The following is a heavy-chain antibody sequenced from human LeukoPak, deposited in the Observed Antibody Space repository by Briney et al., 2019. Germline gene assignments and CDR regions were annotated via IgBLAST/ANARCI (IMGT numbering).Heavy chain of an antibody. V-gene: IGHV4-34*01. Sequence: SSETLSLTCAVYGGSFSGYYWSWIRQPPGKGLEWIGEINHSGSTNYNPSLKSRVTISVDSTKNQFSLMLSSVTAADTAVYYCARSHYRGSWFDYWCQGTLVTVSS. CDR1: GGSFSGYY. CDR2: INHSGST. CDR3: ARSHYRGSWFDY. D-gene: IGHD6-13*01. J-gene: IGHJ4*02.